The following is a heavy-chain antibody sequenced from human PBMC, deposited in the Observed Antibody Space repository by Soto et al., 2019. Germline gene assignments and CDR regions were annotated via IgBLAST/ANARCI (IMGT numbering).Heavy chain of an antibody. CDR1: GFSVSSNY. Sequence: EVQLVESGGGSIRHGGSLRLSCAASGFSVSSNYMSWVRQAPGKGLEWVSVIYSGGNTHYADSVKGGFTISRDNSKTTLYLKMNSLRAEDTAVYYCARDSTWIPYYHSGMEVWGQGTNVTVSS. CDR2: IYSGGNT. V-gene: IGHV3-53*01. D-gene: IGHD5-18*01. J-gene: IGHJ6*02. CDR3: ARDSTWIPYYHSGMEV.